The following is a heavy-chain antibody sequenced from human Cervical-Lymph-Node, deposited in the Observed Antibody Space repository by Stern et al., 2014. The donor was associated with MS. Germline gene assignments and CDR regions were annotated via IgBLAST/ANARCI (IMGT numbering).Heavy chain of an antibody. CDR1: GFTFSLSG. J-gene: IGHJ4*02. D-gene: IGHD2-2*02. V-gene: IGHV3-30*18. Sequence: QVQLVESGGGVAQPGRSLRLSCAASGFTFSLSGMHWVRQAPGKGLDWVAVLSYDGSDKYYGDSVKGRFTISRDNSKNTVYLQMNSLRAEDTAVYYCANAAALSCRSPSCYKAFEYWGQGILVTVSS. CDR3: ANAAALSCRSPSCYKAFEY. CDR2: LSYDGSDK.